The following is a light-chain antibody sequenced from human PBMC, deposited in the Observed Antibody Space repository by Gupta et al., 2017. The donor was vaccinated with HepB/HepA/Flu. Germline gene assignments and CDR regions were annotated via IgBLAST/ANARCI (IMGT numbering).Light chain of an antibody. CDR2: YSA. V-gene: IGKV6-21*01. CDR1: QFSVTM. Sequence: IVLTQSPDFQSVTPKDKVTITCQASQFSVTMLHWYQQKPDQYPNHLIKYSAQSLSGGPSRCIGGGSGTEDFPTISSLQAEDASTYYYHQPYIVYLTFGGGTKVEIK. CDR3: HQPYIVYLT. J-gene: IGKJ4*01.